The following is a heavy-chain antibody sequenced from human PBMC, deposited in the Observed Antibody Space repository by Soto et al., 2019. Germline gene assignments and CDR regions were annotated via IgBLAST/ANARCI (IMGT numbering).Heavy chain of an antibody. CDR1: RFTFSSYA. V-gene: IGHV3-23*01. J-gene: IGHJ4*02. D-gene: IGHD3-16*01. CDR2: ISVSGGST. Sequence: EVQLLESGGGLVQPGGSLRLSCAASRFTFSSYAMSWVRQAPGKGLAWVSGISVSGGSTYYADSVKGRFTISRDNSKNTLYLQMNSLRAEDTAVYYCASNTRYDPPDYWGQGTLVTVSS. CDR3: ASNTRYDPPDY.